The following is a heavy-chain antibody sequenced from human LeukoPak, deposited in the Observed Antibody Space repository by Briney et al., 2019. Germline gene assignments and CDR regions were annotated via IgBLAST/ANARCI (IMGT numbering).Heavy chain of an antibody. CDR3: ARVITGTTFDEGGSDP. V-gene: IGHV4-31*03. CDR1: GGSISSGGYY. J-gene: IGHJ5*02. Sequence: SQTLSLTCTVSGGSISSGGYYWSWIRQHPGKGLEWIGYIYYSGSTYYNPSLKGRVTISVDTSKNQFSLKLSSVTAADTAVYYCARVITGTTFDEGGSDPWGQGTLVTVSS. CDR2: IYYSGST. D-gene: IGHD1-7*01.